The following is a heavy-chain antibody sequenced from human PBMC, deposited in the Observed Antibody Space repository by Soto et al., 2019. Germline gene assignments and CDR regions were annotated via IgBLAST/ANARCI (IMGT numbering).Heavy chain of an antibody. D-gene: IGHD5-12*01. Sequence: HLQLQDSGPGLVTPSATLSLTCTVSGCSISSSSYYWGWIRQPPVKGLGWIGSIYYSGSTYYNWSLKSRVTRAADTSKNQVGRKLSSVTAADTAVYYCLTQEMATSTTEIAYDYWGQGTLVTVSS. V-gene: IGHV4-39*01. CDR2: IYYSGST. CDR1: GCSISSSSYY. CDR3: LTQEMATSTTEIAYDY. J-gene: IGHJ4*02.